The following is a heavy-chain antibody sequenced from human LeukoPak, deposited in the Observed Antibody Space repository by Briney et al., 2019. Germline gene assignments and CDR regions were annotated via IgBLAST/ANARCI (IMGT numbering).Heavy chain of an antibody. CDR2: IYPGDADT. CDR3: ARRYYGSGSYYNWFDP. Sequence: GESLKISCKGSGYSFTSYWIGWVRQMPGKGLEWMGIIYPGDADTRYSPSFQGQVTISADKSISTAYLQWSSLKASDTAMYYCARRYYGSGSYYNWFDPWGQGTLVTVSS. J-gene: IGHJ5*02. V-gene: IGHV5-51*01. D-gene: IGHD3-10*01. CDR1: GYSFTSYW.